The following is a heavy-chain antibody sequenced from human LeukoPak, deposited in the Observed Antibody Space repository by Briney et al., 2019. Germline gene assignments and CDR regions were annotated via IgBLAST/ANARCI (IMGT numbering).Heavy chain of an antibody. D-gene: IGHD6-13*01. CDR3: ARGPNIAAAGIYVY. Sequence: GASVKVSCKASGYTFTCYGISWVRQAPGQGVEWMGWISAYNGYTNYAQKLQGRVTMTTDTSTSTAYMELRSLRSDDTAMYYCARGPNIAAAGIYVYWGRGTLVTVSS. J-gene: IGHJ4*02. V-gene: IGHV1-18*01. CDR2: ISAYNGYT. CDR1: GYTFTCYG.